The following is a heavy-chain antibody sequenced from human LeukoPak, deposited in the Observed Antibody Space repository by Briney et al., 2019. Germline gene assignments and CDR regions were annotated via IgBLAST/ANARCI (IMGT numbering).Heavy chain of an antibody. CDR3: ARGGTRFGELSGNWFDP. V-gene: IGHV4-4*02. Sequence: PSGTLSLTCAVSGGSISSSNWWSWVRQPPGKGLEWIGEIYHSGSTNYNPSLKSRVTISVDKSKNQFSLKLSSVTAADTAVYYCARGGTRFGELSGNWFDPWGQGTLVTVSS. CDR1: GGSISSSNW. J-gene: IGHJ5*02. D-gene: IGHD3-10*02. CDR2: IYHSGST.